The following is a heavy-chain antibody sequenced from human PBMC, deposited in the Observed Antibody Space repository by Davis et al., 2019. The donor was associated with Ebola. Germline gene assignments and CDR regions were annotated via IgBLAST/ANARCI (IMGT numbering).Heavy chain of an antibody. V-gene: IGHV5-51*01. CDR2: IYTGDSYI. J-gene: IGHJ3*02. CDR3: ATLRRTITGMDDGFDI. D-gene: IGHD1-20*01. CDR1: GNRVHTHC. Sequence: ESPITPLNYPGNRVHTHCIRSVRQMPGKGLEWGRIIYTGDSYIRYSPSFRGQVTISADKSIKTAFLQWSSLKASDTAMYYCATLRRTITGMDDGFDIWGQGTMVTVSS.